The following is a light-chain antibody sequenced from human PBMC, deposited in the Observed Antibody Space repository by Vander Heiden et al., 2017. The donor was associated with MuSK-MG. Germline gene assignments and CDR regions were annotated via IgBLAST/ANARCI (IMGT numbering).Light chain of an antibody. CDR3: QQFNGYWPT. CDR1: QGISSA. Sequence: IQLTPSPSSLSASVGDRVTITCRASQGISSALDWYQQKPGKAPKLLIYDASSLESGVPSRFSGSGSGTDFTLTISSLQPEDFATYYCQQFNGYWPTFGGGTKVEIK. V-gene: IGKV1-13*02. CDR2: DAS. J-gene: IGKJ4*01.